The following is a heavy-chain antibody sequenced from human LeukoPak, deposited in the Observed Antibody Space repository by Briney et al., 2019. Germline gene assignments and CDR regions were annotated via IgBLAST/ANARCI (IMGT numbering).Heavy chain of an antibody. CDR1: GFTFSSNG. CDR3: AKTGYSGSAYGTWYFDY. CDR2: IRYDGSNE. J-gene: IGHJ4*02. V-gene: IGHV3-30*02. Sequence: GGSLRLSCATTGFTFSSNGLHWVRQAPGKGLEWVAFIRYDGSNEYYADSVKGRFTISRDNSKNTLYLQMNSLRTEDTAVYYCAKTGYSGSAYGTWYFDYWGQGTLVSVSS. D-gene: IGHD5-12*01.